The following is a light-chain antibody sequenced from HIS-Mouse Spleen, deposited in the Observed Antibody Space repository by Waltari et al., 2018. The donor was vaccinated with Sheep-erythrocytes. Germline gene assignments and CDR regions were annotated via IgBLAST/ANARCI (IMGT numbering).Light chain of an antibody. CDR3: QVWDSSSDHYV. CDR2: DDS. J-gene: IGLJ1*01. Sequence: SYVLTQPPSVSVAPGKTARITCRGNNIGRKRVHWYQQKPGQAPVLVVYDDSDRPSGIPERFSGSNSGNTATLTISRVEAGDEADYYCQVWDSSSDHYVFGTGTKVTVL. V-gene: IGLV3-21*03. CDR1: NIGRKR.